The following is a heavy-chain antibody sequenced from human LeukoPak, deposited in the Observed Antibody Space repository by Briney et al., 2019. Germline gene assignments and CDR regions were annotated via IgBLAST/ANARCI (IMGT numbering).Heavy chain of an antibody. CDR2: IIPIFGTA. CDR3: ARLSFGHCSSTSCSTPNWFDP. CDR1: GGTFSSYA. J-gene: IGHJ5*02. Sequence: SVKVSCKASGGTFSSYAISWVRQAPGQGLEWMGGIIPIFGTANYAQKFQGRVTITADESTSTAYMELSSLRSEDTAVYYCARLSFGHCSSTSCSTPNWFDPWGQGTLVTVSS. V-gene: IGHV1-69*13. D-gene: IGHD2-2*01.